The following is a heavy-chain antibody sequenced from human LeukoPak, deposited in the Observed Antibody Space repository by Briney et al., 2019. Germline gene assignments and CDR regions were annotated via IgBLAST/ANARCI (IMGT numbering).Heavy chain of an antibody. CDR3: AKDAYPHGGYYYYYMDV. Sequence: PGGSLRLSCAASGFTFSSYGMSWVRQAPGKGLECLSYISSSGSTIYYADSVKGRFTISRDNSKNTLYLQMNSLRAEDMALYYCAKDAYPHGGYYYYYMDVWGKGTTVTVSS. V-gene: IGHV3-23*01. CDR2: ISSSGSTI. CDR1: GFTFSSYG. J-gene: IGHJ6*03. D-gene: IGHD2-21*01.